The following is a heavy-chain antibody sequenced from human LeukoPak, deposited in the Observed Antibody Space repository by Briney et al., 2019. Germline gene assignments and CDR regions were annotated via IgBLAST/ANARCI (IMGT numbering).Heavy chain of an antibody. D-gene: IGHD3-9*01. CDR2: ISAYNGNT. J-gene: IGHJ4*02. CDR3: ARVLEGILTGYRNFDY. CDR1: GYTFTSYG. Sequence: GASVKVSCKASGYTFTSYGISWVRQAPGQGLEWMGWISAYNGNTNYAQKLQGRVTMTTGTSTSTAYMELRSLRSDDTAVYYCARVLEGILTGYRNFDYWGQGTLVTVSS. V-gene: IGHV1-18*04.